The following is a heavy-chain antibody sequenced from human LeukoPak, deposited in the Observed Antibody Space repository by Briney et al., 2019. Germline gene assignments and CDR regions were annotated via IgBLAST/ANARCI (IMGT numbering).Heavy chain of an antibody. CDR3: ARFGVDTSGWFLGYFDY. V-gene: IGHV4-59*01. J-gene: IGHJ4*02. CDR2: IYHDGST. D-gene: IGHD6-19*01. Sequence: SETLSLTCSVPGGSIRSYYWNWIRQSPGKGLEWIGYIYHDGSTDYNPSLKSRVTMSLDTSKKQISLKLKSVTAADTAVYYCARFGVDTSGWFLGYFDYWGQGTLVTVSS. CDR1: GGSIRSYY.